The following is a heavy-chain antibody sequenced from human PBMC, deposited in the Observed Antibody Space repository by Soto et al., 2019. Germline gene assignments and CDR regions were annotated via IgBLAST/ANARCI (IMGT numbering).Heavy chain of an antibody. V-gene: IGHV3-23*01. CDR1: GFTFSSYA. Sequence: LRLSCAASGFTFSSYAMSWVRQAPGKGLEWVSAISGSGGSTYYADSVKDRFTISRDNSKNTLYLQMNSLRAEDTAVYYCAKDVVVAASPFDYWGQGTLVTVSS. CDR3: AKDVVVAASPFDY. J-gene: IGHJ4*02. CDR2: ISGSGGST. D-gene: IGHD2-15*01.